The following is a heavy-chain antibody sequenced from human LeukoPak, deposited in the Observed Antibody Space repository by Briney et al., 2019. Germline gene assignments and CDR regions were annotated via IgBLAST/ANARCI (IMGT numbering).Heavy chain of an antibody. CDR2: IYYSGST. J-gene: IGHJ4*02. Sequence: PSETLSLTCTVSGGSISSSSYYWGWIRQPPGKGLEWIGSIYYSGSTYYNPSLKSRVTISVDTSKNQFSLKLSSVTAADTAVYYCARDRVQRLVRTGARPFDYWGQGTLVTVSS. V-gene: IGHV4-39*07. CDR1: GGSISSSSYY. D-gene: IGHD6-13*01. CDR3: ARDRVQRLVRTGARPFDY.